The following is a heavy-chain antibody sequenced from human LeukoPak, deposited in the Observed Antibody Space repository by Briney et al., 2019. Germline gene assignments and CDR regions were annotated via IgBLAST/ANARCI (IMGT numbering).Heavy chain of an antibody. Sequence: SGGSLRLSCAASGITVNTNYMSWVRQAPGKGLEWVSIIYSGGATFYADSVKGRFTISRESSKNTLWLQMNSLTAEDTAVYYCARLHYDVLTGPIDYWGQGTLVTVSS. CDR2: IYSGGAT. V-gene: IGHV3-66*04. D-gene: IGHD3-9*01. J-gene: IGHJ4*02. CDR1: GITVNTNY. CDR3: ARLHYDVLTGPIDY.